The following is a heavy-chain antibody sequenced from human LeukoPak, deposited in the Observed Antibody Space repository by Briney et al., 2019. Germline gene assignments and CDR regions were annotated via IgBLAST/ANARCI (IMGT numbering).Heavy chain of an antibody. CDR3: AKDGYCSSTSCSGYFDY. D-gene: IGHD2-2*01. V-gene: IGHV3-9*03. CDR2: ISWNSGSI. J-gene: IGHJ4*02. Sequence: GGSLRLSCAASGFTFDDYAMHWVRQAPGKGLEWVSGISWNSGSIGCADSVKGRFTISRDNAKNSLYLQMNSPRAEDMALYYCAKDGYCSSTSCSGYFDYWGQGTLVTVSS. CDR1: GFTFDDYA.